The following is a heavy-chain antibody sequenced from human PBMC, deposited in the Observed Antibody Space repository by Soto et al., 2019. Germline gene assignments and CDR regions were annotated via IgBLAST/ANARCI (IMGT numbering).Heavy chain of an antibody. V-gene: IGHV1-69*06. J-gene: IGHJ4*02. CDR1: GGTFSSYA. CDR2: IIPIFGTA. Sequence: GASVKVSCKASGGTFSSYAISWVRQAPGQGLEWMGGIIPIFGTANYAQKFQGRVTITADKSTSTAYMELSSLRSEDTAVYYCARASTYYDFWSGYYPQGDYFDPWGQGTPVTVSS. CDR3: ARASTYYDFWSGYYPQGDYFDP. D-gene: IGHD3-3*01.